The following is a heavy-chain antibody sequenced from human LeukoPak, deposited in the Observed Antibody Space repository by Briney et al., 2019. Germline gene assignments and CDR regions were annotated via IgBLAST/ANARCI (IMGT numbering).Heavy chain of an antibody. V-gene: IGHV3-21*01. Sequence: GGSLRLSCAASGFTFSSYSMNWVRQAPGKGLEWVSSISSSSSYIYYADSVKGRFTISRDNAKNSLYLQMNSLRAEDTAVYYCARDPYSGTYYQYYYYYMDVWGKGTTVTVSS. J-gene: IGHJ6*03. CDR1: GFTFSSYS. CDR3: ARDPYSGTYYQYYYYYMDV. D-gene: IGHD1-26*01. CDR2: ISSSSSYI.